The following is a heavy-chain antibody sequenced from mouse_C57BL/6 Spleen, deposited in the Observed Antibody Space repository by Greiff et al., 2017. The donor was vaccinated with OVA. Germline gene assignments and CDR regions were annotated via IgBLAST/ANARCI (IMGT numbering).Heavy chain of an antibody. V-gene: IGHV1-81*01. CDR3: ARCGSSYDYAMDY. Sequence: QVQLKQSGAELARPGASVKLSCKASGYTFTSYGISWVKQRTGQGLEWIGEIYPRSGNTYYNEKFKGKATLTADKSSSTAYMELRSLTSEDSAVYFCARCGSSYDYAMDYWGQGTSVTVSS. D-gene: IGHD1-1*01. CDR1: GYTFTSYG. CDR2: IYPRSGNT. J-gene: IGHJ4*01.